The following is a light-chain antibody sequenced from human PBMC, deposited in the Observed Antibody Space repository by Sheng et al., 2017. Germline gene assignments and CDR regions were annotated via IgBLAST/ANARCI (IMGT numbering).Light chain of an antibody. V-gene: IGLV8-61*01. CDR2: STN. J-gene: IGLJ3*02. Sequence: QTVVTQEPSFSVSPGGTVTLTCGLSSGSVGGSYFPSWYQQTPGQAPRGLIYSTNSRAPGVPARFSGSMLGNKAALTITGAQAEDECDYYCALYLGNGIWLFGGGTKVTV. CDR1: SGSVGGSYF. CDR3: ALYLGNGIWL.